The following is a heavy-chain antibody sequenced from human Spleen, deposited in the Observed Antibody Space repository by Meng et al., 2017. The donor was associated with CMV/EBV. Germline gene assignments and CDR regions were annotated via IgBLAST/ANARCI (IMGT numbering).Heavy chain of an antibody. Sequence: ESLKISCTVSGGSINSGSYYWSWIRQSPGKGLEWIGYIYYGGSTNTNYNPSLKSRVTISLDTSKNQFSLKLRSVTAADSAMYYCARDVGYCSGGTCSDYWGQGTLVTVSS. J-gene: IGHJ4*02. CDR3: ARDVGYCSGGTCSDY. CDR1: GGSINSGSYY. V-gene: IGHV4-61*01. CDR2: IYYGGST. D-gene: IGHD2-15*01.